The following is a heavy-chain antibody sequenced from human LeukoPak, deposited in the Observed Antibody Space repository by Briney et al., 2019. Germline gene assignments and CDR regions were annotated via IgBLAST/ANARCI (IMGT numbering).Heavy chain of an antibody. CDR3: ARGRGGWYYDYFDY. Sequence: PSQTLSLTCTVSGGSISSGDYYWSWIRQPPGKGLEWIGYIYYSGSTYYNPSLKSRVTISVDTPKNQFSLKLSSVTAADMAVYYCARGRGGWYYDYFDYWGQGTLVTVSS. CDR1: GGSISSGDYY. J-gene: IGHJ4*02. V-gene: IGHV4-30-4*01. CDR2: IYYSGST. D-gene: IGHD6-19*01.